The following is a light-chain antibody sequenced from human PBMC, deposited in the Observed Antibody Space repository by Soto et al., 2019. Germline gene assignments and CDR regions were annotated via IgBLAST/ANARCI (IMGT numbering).Light chain of an antibody. CDR1: RSVLYSSNNKNY. V-gene: IGKV4-1*01. J-gene: IGKJ1*01. Sequence: DIVMTQSPDSLAVSLGERATINCKSSRSVLYSSNNKNYFAWYQQKPGQPPKLLIYWASTRESGVPDRFSGSGSGTEFTLTISSLQAEDVAVYYCQQYYSTPPTFGQGTKVEIK. CDR3: QQYYSTPPT. CDR2: WAS.